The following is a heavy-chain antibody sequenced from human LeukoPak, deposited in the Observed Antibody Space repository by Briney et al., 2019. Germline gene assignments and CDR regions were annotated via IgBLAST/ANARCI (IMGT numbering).Heavy chain of an antibody. Sequence: ASVKVSCKASGYTFTAYYIHWVRQAPGQGLEWMGWINPNSGGTNYAQKFQGRVTLTRDTSITTAHMELSRLRSDDTAVYYCAKARGLYCSSTSCYDCDVWGKGTTVTVSS. CDR1: GYTFTAYY. CDR2: INPNSGGT. D-gene: IGHD2-2*01. CDR3: AKARGLYCSSTSCYDCDV. J-gene: IGHJ6*04. V-gene: IGHV1-2*02.